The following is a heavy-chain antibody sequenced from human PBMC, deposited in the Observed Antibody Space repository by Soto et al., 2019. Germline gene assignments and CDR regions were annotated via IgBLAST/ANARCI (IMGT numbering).Heavy chain of an antibody. D-gene: IGHD2-21*02. CDR2: ISSNGGST. J-gene: IGHJ4*02. Sequence: GRPLRLSSAASRFTFSSYAMHWVRQAPGKGLEYVSAISSNGGSTYYANSVKGRFTISRDNSKNTLYLQMNSLRAEDTAVYYCAKDKVPVVVTAPLDYWGQGTLVTVSS. CDR3: AKDKVPVVVTAPLDY. V-gene: IGHV3-64*01. CDR1: RFTFSSYA.